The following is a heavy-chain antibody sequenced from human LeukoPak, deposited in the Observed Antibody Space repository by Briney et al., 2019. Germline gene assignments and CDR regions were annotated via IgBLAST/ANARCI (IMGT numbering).Heavy chain of an antibody. CDR3: AKGPEIVLLWFGELDY. J-gene: IGHJ4*02. CDR2: ISGSGGST. V-gene: IGHV3-23*01. CDR1: GFTFSSYA. D-gene: IGHD3-10*01. Sequence: GGSLRLSCAASGFTFSSYAMSWVRQAPGKGLEWVSAISGSGGSTYYADSVKGRFTISRDNSKNTLYLQMNSLRAEDTAVHYCAKGPEIVLLWFGELDYWGQGTLVTVSS.